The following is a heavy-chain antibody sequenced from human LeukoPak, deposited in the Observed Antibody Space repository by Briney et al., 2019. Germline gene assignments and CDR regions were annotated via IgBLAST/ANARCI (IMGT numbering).Heavy chain of an antibody. V-gene: IGHV1-18*01. Sequence: GASVKVSCKASGYTFTSYGISWVRQAPRQGLEWMGWISAYNGNTNYAQKLQGRVTMTTDTSTSTAYMELRSLRSDDTAVYYCARVSTNGEYTTFDYWGQGTLVTVSS. CDR2: ISAYNGNT. CDR3: ARVSTNGEYTTFDY. CDR1: GYTFTSYG. J-gene: IGHJ4*02. D-gene: IGHD4-17*01.